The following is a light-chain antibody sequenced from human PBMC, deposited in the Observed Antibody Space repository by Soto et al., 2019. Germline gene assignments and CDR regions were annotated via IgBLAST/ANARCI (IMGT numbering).Light chain of an antibody. CDR3: QVWDSSSDPWV. Sequence: SYELTQPPSVSVAPGQTARITCGGNNTGSKSVHWYQQKPGQAPVLVVYDDSDRPPGIPERFSGSNSGNTATLTISRVEDGDEADYYCQVWDSSSDPWVFGTGTKVTVL. V-gene: IGLV3-21*02. CDR1: NTGSKS. CDR2: DDS. J-gene: IGLJ1*01.